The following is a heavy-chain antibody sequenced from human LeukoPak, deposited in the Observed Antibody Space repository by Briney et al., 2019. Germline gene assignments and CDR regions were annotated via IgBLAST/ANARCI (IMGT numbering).Heavy chain of an antibody. CDR3: ARLMDGSGSYYNVDHYYYYYMDV. V-gene: IGHV1-69*01. Sequence: GASVKVSCKASGGTFSSYAISWVRQAPGQGLEWMRGIIPIFGTANYAQKFQGRVTITADESTSTAYMELSSLRSEDTAVYYCARLMDGSGSYYNVDHYYYYYMDVWGKGTTVTVSS. J-gene: IGHJ6*03. CDR2: IIPIFGTA. D-gene: IGHD3-10*01. CDR1: GGTFSSYA.